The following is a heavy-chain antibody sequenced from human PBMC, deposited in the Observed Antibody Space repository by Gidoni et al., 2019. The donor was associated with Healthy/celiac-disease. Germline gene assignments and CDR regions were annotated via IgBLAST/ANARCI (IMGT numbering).Heavy chain of an antibody. CDR2: ISYDGSNK. D-gene: IGHD3-22*01. J-gene: IGHJ4*02. Sequence: QVQLVESGGGVVQPGRSLRLSCAASGFPFSSYAMHWVRQAPGKGLEWVAVISYDGSNKYYADSVKGRFTISRDNSKNTLYLQMNSLRAEDTAVYYCARDFEAYYYDSSGYDLGYWGQGTLVTVSS. CDR1: GFPFSSYA. V-gene: IGHV3-30-3*01. CDR3: ARDFEAYYYDSSGYDLGY.